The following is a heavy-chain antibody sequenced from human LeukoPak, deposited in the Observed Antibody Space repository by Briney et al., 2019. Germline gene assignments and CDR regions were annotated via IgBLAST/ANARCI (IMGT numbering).Heavy chain of an antibody. D-gene: IGHD2-15*01. CDR3: ARESRAVGFDY. CDR1: GFTFSSYT. V-gene: IGHV3-48*01. Sequence: PGGSLRLSCAASGFTFSSYTMNWVRQAPGKGLEWVSYITTTSSSTHYAASVKGRFTISRDNVKNSLYLQMISLRAEDTAVYYCARESRAVGFDYWGQGSLVTVSS. J-gene: IGHJ4*02. CDR2: ITTTSSST.